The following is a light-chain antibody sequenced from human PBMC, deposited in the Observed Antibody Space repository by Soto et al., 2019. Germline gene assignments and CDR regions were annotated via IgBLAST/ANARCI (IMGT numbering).Light chain of an antibody. CDR2: DAS. J-gene: IGKJ5*01. CDR1: QDIDKY. V-gene: IGKV1-33*01. CDR3: QQYYDLPIT. Sequence: DIQMTQSHSSLSASVGDRFTITCQASQDIDKYLNWYQQKPGKAPKLLIDDASNLETGVPSRFSGSGSGTHFTFTIGSLQPEDIAMYYCQQYYDLPITFGQGTRLEI.